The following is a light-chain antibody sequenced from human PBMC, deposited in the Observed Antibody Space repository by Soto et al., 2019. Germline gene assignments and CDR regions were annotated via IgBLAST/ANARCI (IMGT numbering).Light chain of an antibody. CDR2: EVT. CDR3: SSYAGSNTVV. CDR1: SSDFSAYNY. Sequence: QSGLTQPPSASGSPGQSVTISCTGTSSDFSAYNYVSWYQQHPGEAPKVMIYEVTKRPSGVPDRFSGSKSGNTASLTVSGLQAEDEADYYCSSYAGSNTVVFGGGTKLTVL. V-gene: IGLV2-8*01. J-gene: IGLJ2*01.